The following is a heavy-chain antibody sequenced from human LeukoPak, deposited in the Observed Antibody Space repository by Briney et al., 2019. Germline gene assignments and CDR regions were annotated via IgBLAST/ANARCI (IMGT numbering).Heavy chain of an antibody. J-gene: IGHJ4*02. CDR3: ARDRDTATRYYFDY. Sequence: GASVKVSCKASGGTFSSYAISWVRQAPGQGLEWMGGIIPIFGTANYAQKFQGRVTITADESTSTAYMELSSLRSEDTAVYYCARDRDTATRYYFDYWGQGTLVTVSS. CDR2: IIPIFGTA. CDR1: GGTFSSYA. V-gene: IGHV1-69*01. D-gene: IGHD5-18*01.